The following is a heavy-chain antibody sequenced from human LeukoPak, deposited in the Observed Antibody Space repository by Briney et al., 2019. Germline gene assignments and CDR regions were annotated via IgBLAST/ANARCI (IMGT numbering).Heavy chain of an antibody. CDR1: GFTVSSNY. J-gene: IGHJ4*02. D-gene: IGHD3-16*01. Sequence: PGGSLRLSCAASGFTVSSNYMSWVRQAPGKGLEWVSVIYSGGSTYYADSVKGRFTISRDNSKNTLYLQMNSLRVEDTAVYCCAKDQYDYVRGEFDYWGQGTLVTVPS. V-gene: IGHV3-53*05. CDR3: AKDQYDYVRGEFDY. CDR2: IYSGGST.